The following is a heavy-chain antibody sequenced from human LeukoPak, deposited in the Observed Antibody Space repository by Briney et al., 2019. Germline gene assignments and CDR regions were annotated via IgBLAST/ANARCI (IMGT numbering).Heavy chain of an antibody. CDR2: ISGYNGNT. CDR3: ARDRPITLIVVAMDAFDI. J-gene: IGHJ3*02. Sequence: ASVKVSCKASGYTFTSYGINWVRQAPGQGPEWMGWISGYNGNTNYVQKFQGRVTMTTDTSTSTAYMELRSLRSNDTAVYYCARDRPITLIVVAMDAFDIWGQGTMVTVSS. CDR1: GYTFTSYG. D-gene: IGHD3-22*01. V-gene: IGHV1-18*01.